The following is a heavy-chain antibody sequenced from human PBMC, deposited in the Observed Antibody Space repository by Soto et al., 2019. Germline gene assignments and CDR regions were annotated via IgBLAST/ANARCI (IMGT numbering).Heavy chain of an antibody. CDR3: ARDPVRGGDLDS. D-gene: IGHD2-21*02. J-gene: IGHJ4*02. Sequence: EVHLVESGGGLVQPGGSLRLSCAASGFTFSRYWMTWVRQAPGKGLEWVANIKQDGSEEHYVESVKGRFTISRDNANNSVYLQMNSLRAEDTAVYYCARDPVRGGDLDSWGRGALVLVSS. V-gene: IGHV3-7*05. CDR2: IKQDGSEE. CDR1: GFTFSRYW.